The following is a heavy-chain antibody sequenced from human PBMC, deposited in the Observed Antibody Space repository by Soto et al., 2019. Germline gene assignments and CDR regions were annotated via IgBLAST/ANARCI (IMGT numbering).Heavy chain of an antibody. CDR1: GYTFTSYD. J-gene: IGHJ4*02. D-gene: IGHD2-8*01. CDR2: MNPNSGNT. V-gene: IGHV1-8*01. Sequence: QVQLVQSGAEVKKPGASVKVSCKASGYTFTSYDINWVRQATGQGHEWMGWMNPNSGNTGYAQKFQGRVTMTRNTSISTAYLGLSSLRTEDTAVYYCGRGRRCGRLYGGDYWGQGSLVTVSS. CDR3: GRGRRCGRLYGGDY.